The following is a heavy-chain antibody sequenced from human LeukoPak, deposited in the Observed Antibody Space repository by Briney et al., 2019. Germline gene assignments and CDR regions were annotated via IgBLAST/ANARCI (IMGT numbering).Heavy chain of an antibody. D-gene: IGHD5-18*01. Sequence: PGGSLRLSCAASGFTFTNAYMTWVRQAPGKGLEWVGLIKSKTDGGTADYAAPVKGRFTISRDDSKSTLYLQMNSLKAEDTAVYYCTTGAWIQLWLADYWGRGTLVTVSS. CDR3: TTGAWIQLWLADY. CDR1: GFTFTNAY. J-gene: IGHJ4*02. V-gene: IGHV3-15*01. CDR2: IKSKTDGGTA.